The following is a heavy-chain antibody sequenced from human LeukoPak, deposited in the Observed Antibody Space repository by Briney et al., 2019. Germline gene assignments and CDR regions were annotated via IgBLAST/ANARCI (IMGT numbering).Heavy chain of an antibody. J-gene: IGHJ4*02. CDR2: ISYDGSNK. CDR3: ARVLGGGMDFDY. V-gene: IGHV3-30*01. D-gene: IGHD2-8*01. CDR1: GFTFSSYA. Sequence: PGGSLRLSCAASGFTFSSYAMHWVRQAPGKGLEWVAVISYDGSNKYYADSVKGRFTISRDNSKNTLYLQMNSLRAEDTAVYYCARVLGGGMDFDYWGQGSLVTVSS.